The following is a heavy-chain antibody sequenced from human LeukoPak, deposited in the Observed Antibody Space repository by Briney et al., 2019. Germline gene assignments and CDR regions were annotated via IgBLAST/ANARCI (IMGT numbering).Heavy chain of an antibody. CDR3: AKNTALTGEFES. CDR2: MNPNSGNT. Sequence: ASVKVSCRASGYTFTSYDVNWFRQATGQGLEWMGWMNPNSGNTGYAQKFQGRVTLTRDTSISTAYMELSSLRSEDTAVYYCAKNTALTGEFESWGQGTLVTVSS. D-gene: IGHD7-27*01. CDR1: GYTFTSYD. V-gene: IGHV1-8*01. J-gene: IGHJ4*02.